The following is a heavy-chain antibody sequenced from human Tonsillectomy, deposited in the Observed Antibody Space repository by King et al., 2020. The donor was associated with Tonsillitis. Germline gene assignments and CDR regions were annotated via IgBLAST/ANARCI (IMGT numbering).Heavy chain of an antibody. CDR1: GFTLSTYT. V-gene: IGHV3-21*01. J-gene: IGHJ6*02. CDR3: ARDLKVVAAGDAYYFGMDV. D-gene: IGHD6-13*01. CDR2: ISRSRTYI. Sequence: VQLVESGGGLVKPGGSLRLSCAASGFTLSTYTMNRVRQAPGKGLEWVSSISRSRTYIYYADSVKGRFTISRDNAKNSLSLQMNSLRAEDTAVYYCARDLKVVAAGDAYYFGMDVWGQGTTVTVSS.